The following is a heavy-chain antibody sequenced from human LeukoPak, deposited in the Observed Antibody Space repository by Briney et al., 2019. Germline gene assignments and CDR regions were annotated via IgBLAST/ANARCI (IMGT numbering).Heavy chain of an antibody. CDR3: ARALVRATMVWYFDL. CDR1: GGSFSGYY. Sequence: SETLSLTCAVSGGSFSGYYWSWIRQPPGKGLEWIGEISHSGSTNYSPSLKSRVTISVDTSKNQFSLNLSSVTAADTAVYYCARALVRATMVWYFDLWGRGTLVTVSS. CDR2: ISHSGST. J-gene: IGHJ2*01. D-gene: IGHD5-12*01. V-gene: IGHV4-34*01.